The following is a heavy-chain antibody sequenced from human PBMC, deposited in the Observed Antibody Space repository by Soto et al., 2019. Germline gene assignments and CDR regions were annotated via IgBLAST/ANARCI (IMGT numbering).Heavy chain of an antibody. D-gene: IGHD1-20*01. Sequence: SGPTLVNPTETLTLTCTFSGFSLTSPGMCVSWIHQPPGKALEWLALIERDDDDKYYSTSLKTRLTISKDTRKNQVVLTMANMDPADTGTYYCARSIRGPRRFNGMDVWGQRTTVTVSS. V-gene: IGHV2-70*13. CDR2: IERDDDDK. J-gene: IGHJ6*02. CDR1: GFSLTSPGMC. CDR3: ARSIRGPRRFNGMDV.